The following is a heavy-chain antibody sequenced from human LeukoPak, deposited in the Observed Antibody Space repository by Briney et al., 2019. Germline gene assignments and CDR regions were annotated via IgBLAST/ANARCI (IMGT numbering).Heavy chain of an antibody. CDR3: ARGITVQKDIVVVPVYYYYYMDV. D-gene: IGHD2-2*01. CDR2: INSDGSST. J-gene: IGHJ6*03. CDR1: GFTFSSYW. V-gene: IGHV3-74*01. Sequence: PGGSLRLSCAASGFTFSSYWMHWVRQAPGKGLVWVSRINSDGSSTSHADSVKGRFTISRDNAKNTLYLQMNSLRAEDTAVYYCARGITVQKDIVVVPVYYYYYMDVWGKGTTVTVSS.